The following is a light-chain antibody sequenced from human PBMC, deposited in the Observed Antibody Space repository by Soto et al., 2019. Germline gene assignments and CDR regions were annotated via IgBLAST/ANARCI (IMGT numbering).Light chain of an antibody. CDR3: CSSAGNTTVV. J-gene: IGLJ2*01. Sequence: QSVLTQPASVSGSPGQSITISCTGTSSDVGNYNLVSWYQQHPGKAPKLMIYEVTKRPSGVCNRFSASKSANTASLTISGLQAEDEADFYCCSSAGNTTVVFGGGTKLTVL. V-gene: IGLV2-23*02. CDR2: EVT. CDR1: SSDVGNYNL.